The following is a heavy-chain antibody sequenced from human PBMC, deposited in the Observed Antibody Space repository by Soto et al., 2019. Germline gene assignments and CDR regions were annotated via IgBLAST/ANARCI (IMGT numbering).Heavy chain of an antibody. Sequence: EVQLLDSGGGLVQPGGSLRLACAASGFTFSSYAMGWVRQAPGKGLEWVSSITASGGSTYYADSVKGRFTISRDNTKNRLYRELNSLRAEDTALYYCAKHFGGTQSHFNSWGQGTLVTVSS. CDR2: ITASGGST. J-gene: IGHJ4*02. V-gene: IGHV3-23*01. CDR1: GFTFSSYA. CDR3: AKHFGGTQSHFNS. D-gene: IGHD3-3*01.